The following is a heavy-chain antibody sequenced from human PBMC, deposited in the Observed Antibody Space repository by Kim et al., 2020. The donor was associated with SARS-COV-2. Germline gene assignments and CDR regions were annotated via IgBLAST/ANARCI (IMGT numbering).Heavy chain of an antibody. J-gene: IGHJ6*02. V-gene: IGHV3-23*01. CDR2: ISGSGGST. CDR1: GFTFSSYA. Sequence: GGSLRLSCAASGFTFSSYAMSWVRQAPGKGLEWVSAISGSGGSTYYADSVKGRFTISRDNSKNTLYLQMNSLRAEDTAVYYCAKVSGYSGYGREYYYYYYGMDVWGQGTTVTVSS. D-gene: IGHD5-12*01. CDR3: AKVSGYSGYGREYYYYYYGMDV.